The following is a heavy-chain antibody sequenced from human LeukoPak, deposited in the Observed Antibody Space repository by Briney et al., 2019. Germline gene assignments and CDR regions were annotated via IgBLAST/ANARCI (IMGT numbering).Heavy chain of an antibody. D-gene: IGHD3-10*01. J-gene: IGHJ5*02. CDR3: ARPLMYYYGSETYFWFDP. Sequence: GESLKISCKGAGYSFTSYGIGWVRPMPGRGREWMRSIYPGDSDTRYSPPFQGQVTISADKCISTAYVQWNSLKASDTAMYYCARPLMYYYGSETYFWFDPWGQRTLVSVSS. CDR1: GYSFTSYG. CDR2: IYPGDSDT. V-gene: IGHV5-51*01.